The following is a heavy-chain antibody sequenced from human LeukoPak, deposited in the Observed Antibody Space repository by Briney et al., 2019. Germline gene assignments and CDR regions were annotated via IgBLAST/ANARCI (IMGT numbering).Heavy chain of an antibody. J-gene: IGHJ5*02. CDR1: GGSISSGDYS. Sequence: PSETLSLTCVVFGGSISSGDYSWSWIRQPPGKGLEWIGYIYHSGSTYYNPSLKSRVTISVDRSKNQFSLEVSSVTAADTAVYYCARKHNWVDLWGQGILVTVSS. CDR3: ARKHNWVDL. CDR2: IYHSGST. V-gene: IGHV4-30-2*01.